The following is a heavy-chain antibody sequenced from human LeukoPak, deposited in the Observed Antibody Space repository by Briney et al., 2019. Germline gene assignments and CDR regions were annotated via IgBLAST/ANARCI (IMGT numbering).Heavy chain of an antibody. Sequence: ASVKVSCKASGYTFTGYYMHWVRQAPGQGLEWMGWINPNSGGTNYAQKFQGRVTMTRDTTISTAYMELSRLRSDDTAVYYCARALGVAAADYYMDVGGKGTTVTVSS. CDR2: INPNSGGT. CDR1: GYTFTGYY. D-gene: IGHD6-13*01. CDR3: ARALGVAAADYYMDV. V-gene: IGHV1-2*02. J-gene: IGHJ6*03.